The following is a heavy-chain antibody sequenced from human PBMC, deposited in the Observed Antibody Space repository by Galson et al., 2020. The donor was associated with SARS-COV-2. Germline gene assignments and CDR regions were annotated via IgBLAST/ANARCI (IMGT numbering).Heavy chain of an antibody. CDR3: ARDLAVYCSSTSCYRAGDAFDI. CDR1: GGSFSGYY. Sequence: SETLSLTFAVYGGSFSGYYWSWIRHPPGKGLEWMGEINHSGSPNYNLFLKSRVTISVDTSKNQFSLKLSSVTAADTAVYYCARDLAVYCSSTSCYRAGDAFDIWGQGTMVTVSS. J-gene: IGHJ3*02. CDR2: INHSGSP. D-gene: IGHD2-2*02. V-gene: IGHV4-34*01.